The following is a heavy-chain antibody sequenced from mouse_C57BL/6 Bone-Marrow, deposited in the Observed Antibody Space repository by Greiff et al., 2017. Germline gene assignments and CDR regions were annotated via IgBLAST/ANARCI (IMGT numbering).Heavy chain of an antibody. Sequence: VQLQQSGPELVKPGASVKISCKASGYSFTSYYIHWVKQRPGQGLEWIGWIYPGSGNTKYNEKFKGKATLTADTSSSTAYMQLSSLTSEDSAVYYCARSHYYGSSPYAMDYWGQGTSVTVSS. J-gene: IGHJ4*01. CDR3: ARSHYYGSSPYAMDY. V-gene: IGHV1-66*01. CDR2: IYPGSGNT. D-gene: IGHD1-1*01. CDR1: GYSFTSYY.